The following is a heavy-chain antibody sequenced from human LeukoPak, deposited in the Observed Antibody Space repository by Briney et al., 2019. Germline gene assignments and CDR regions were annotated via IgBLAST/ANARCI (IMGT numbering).Heavy chain of an antibody. D-gene: IGHD1-7*01. CDR1: GFTFSSYA. CDR2: ISAGGGSTHYT. V-gene: IGHV3-23*01. Sequence: GGSLRLSCSASGFTFSSYAMSWVRQAPDKGLEWVSAISAGGGSTHYTYYADSAKGRFTISRDNSKNTLYLQMDSLRAEDTAVYYCAKQNYPPDFDCWGQGTLVTVSS. CDR3: AKQNYPPDFDC. J-gene: IGHJ4*02.